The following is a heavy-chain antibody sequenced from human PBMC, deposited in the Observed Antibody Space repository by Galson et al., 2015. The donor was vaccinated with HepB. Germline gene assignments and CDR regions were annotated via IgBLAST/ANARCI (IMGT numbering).Heavy chain of an antibody. Sequence: SLRLSCAASGFTFSSYGMHWVRQAPGKGLEWVAVISYDGSNKYYADSVKGRFTISRDNSKNTLYLQMNSLRAEDTAVYYCAKGQYSGSYWNWYFDLWGRGTLVTVSS. CDR3: AKGQYSGSYWNWYFDL. CDR2: ISYDGSNK. CDR1: GFTFSSYG. V-gene: IGHV3-30*18. J-gene: IGHJ2*01. D-gene: IGHD1-26*01.